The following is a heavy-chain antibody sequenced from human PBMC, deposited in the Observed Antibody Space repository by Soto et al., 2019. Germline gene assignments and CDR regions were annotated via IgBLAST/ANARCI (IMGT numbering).Heavy chain of an antibody. CDR3: ARGSVTTVKVWENWFAP. Sequence: QVQLQESGPGLVKPSQTLSLTCTVSGGSISSGAYYWSWIRQHPGKGLEWIGYIFYTGSTYYNPSLKSRVMISVDTSKNQFSLNLSSVTAADTAVYYCARGSVTTVKVWENWFAPWGQGTLVTVSS. D-gene: IGHD4-4*01. CDR2: IFYTGST. V-gene: IGHV4-31*03. J-gene: IGHJ5*02. CDR1: GGSISSGAYY.